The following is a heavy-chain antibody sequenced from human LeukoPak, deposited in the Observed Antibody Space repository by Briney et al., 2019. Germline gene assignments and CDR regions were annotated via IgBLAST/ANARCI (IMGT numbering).Heavy chain of an antibody. J-gene: IGHJ6*03. CDR3: ARVFDSGSQAYFYYMDV. D-gene: IGHD3-10*01. Sequence: PSETLSLTCAVYGGSFSGYYWSWIRQPPGKGLEWIGYIYSSGSTNYNPSLKSRVTMSVDTSKNQFSLKVSSVTAADTAVYYCARVFDSGSQAYFYYMDVWGKGTTVTISS. V-gene: IGHV4-59*01. CDR2: IYSSGST. CDR1: GGSFSGYY.